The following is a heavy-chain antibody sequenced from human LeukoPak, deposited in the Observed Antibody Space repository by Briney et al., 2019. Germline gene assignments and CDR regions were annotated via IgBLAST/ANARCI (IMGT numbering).Heavy chain of an antibody. CDR3: ARHLRKDGYNYYFDY. CDR2: IYYSGST. J-gene: IGHJ4*02. Sequence: PSETLSLTCTVSGGSISSFYWSWIRQPPGKGLEWIWDIYYSGSTNYNPSLKSRVTISVDTSKNQFSLKVTSVTAADTAVYYCARHLRKDGYNYYFDYWGQGTLVTVSS. V-gene: IGHV4-59*08. CDR1: GGSISSFY. D-gene: IGHD5-24*01.